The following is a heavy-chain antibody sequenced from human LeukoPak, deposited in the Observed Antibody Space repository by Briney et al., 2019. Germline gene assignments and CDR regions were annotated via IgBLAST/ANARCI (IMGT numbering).Heavy chain of an antibody. J-gene: IGHJ5*02. V-gene: IGHV1-69*13. Sequence: SVKVSCKASGGTFSSYAISWVRQAPGQGLEWMGGIIPIFGTADYAQKFQGRVTITADESTSTAYMELSSLRSEDTAVYYCARAAHYDILTGSTRWFDPWGQGTLVTVSS. CDR3: ARAAHYDILTGSTRWFDP. CDR2: IIPIFGTA. D-gene: IGHD3-9*01. CDR1: GGTFSSYA.